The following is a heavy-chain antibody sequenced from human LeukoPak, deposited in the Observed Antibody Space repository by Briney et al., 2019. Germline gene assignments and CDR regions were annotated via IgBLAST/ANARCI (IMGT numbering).Heavy chain of an antibody. CDR3: ARATGSYYSLGY. J-gene: IGHJ4*02. CDR1: GFTFSSYW. CDR2: INSDGSST. Sequence: GGSLRLSCAASGFTFSSYWMHWVRQAPGKGLVWVSRINSDGSSTSYADSVKGRFTVSRDNAKNTLYLQMNSLRAEDTAVYYCARATGSYYSLGYWGEGTLVTVSS. V-gene: IGHV3-74*01. D-gene: IGHD1-26*01.